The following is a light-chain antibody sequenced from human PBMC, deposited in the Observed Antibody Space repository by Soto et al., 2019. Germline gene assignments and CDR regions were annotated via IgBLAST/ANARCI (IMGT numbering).Light chain of an antibody. CDR2: GAS. J-gene: IGKJ1*01. V-gene: IGKV3-15*01. CDR1: QTISSN. CDR3: QQYNNWPRT. Sequence: EVVMTQSPGTLSVSPGERATLSCRASQTISSNLAWYQQKPGQAPRLLIYGASTRATGIPAGFSGSGSGTEFTLTISSLQSEDFAVYYCQQYNNWPRTFGQGTKVDIK.